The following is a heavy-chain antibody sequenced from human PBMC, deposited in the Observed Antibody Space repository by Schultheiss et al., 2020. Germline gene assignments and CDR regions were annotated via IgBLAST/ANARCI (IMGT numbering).Heavy chain of an antibody. CDR3: ARAYGGNHYYYYMDV. V-gene: IGHV4-34*01. D-gene: IGHD4-23*01. CDR2: IYYSGST. CDR1: GGSFSGYY. Sequence: SETLSLTCAVYGGSFSGYYWSWIRQPPGKGLEWIGSIYYSGSTNYNPSLKSRVTISVDTSKNQFSLKLSSVTAADTAVYYCARAYGGNHYYYYMDVWGKGTTVTVSS. J-gene: IGHJ6*03.